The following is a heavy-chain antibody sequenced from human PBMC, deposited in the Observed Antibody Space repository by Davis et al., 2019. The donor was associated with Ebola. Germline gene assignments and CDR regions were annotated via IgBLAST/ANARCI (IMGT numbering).Heavy chain of an antibody. CDR2: INPITGGT. V-gene: IGHV1-46*01. CDR3: AREGGRYYDSSGYVFDI. Sequence: ASVTVSCKASGYRFTSYYMHWVRQAPGQGLEWMGIINPITGGTSYAKNFQVRVNMTRETSTSTVYMELSSLRSEDTAVYYCAREGGRYYDSSGYVFDIWGQGTMVKVSS. CDR1: GYRFTSYY. D-gene: IGHD3-22*01. J-gene: IGHJ3*02.